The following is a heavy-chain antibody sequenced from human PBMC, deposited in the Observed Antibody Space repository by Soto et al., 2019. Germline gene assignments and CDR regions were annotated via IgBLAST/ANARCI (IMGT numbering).Heavy chain of an antibody. Sequence: SETLSLTCAVSSDSISSSNCWSWVRQPPGKGLEWIGEIYHSGSTNYNPSLKSRVTISVDKSKNQFSLKLSSVTAADTAVYYCARYCSSTSCYGRRSDYYYMDVWGKGTTVTVSS. CDR3: ARYCSSTSCYGRRSDYYYMDV. V-gene: IGHV4-4*02. J-gene: IGHJ6*03. CDR1: SDSISSSNC. D-gene: IGHD2-2*01. CDR2: IYHSGST.